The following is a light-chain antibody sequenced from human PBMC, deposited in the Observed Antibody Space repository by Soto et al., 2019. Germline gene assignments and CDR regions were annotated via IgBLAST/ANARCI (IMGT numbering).Light chain of an antibody. CDR3: QQNNNWPRT. J-gene: IGKJ1*01. V-gene: IGKV3-15*01. CDR1: QSVNSD. CDR2: DSS. Sequence: ETVMTQSPATLSVSPGERATLSCRASQSVNSDLAWYQKKPGQAPRLLIYDSSTRATGIPARFSGGGSGTEFTLTISSLQSEDFAVYYCQQNNNWPRTFGPGTKVDIK.